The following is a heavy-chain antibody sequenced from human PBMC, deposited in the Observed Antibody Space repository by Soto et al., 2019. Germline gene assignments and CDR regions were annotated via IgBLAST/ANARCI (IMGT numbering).Heavy chain of an antibody. CDR2: IYRTGST. Sequence: SETLSLTCAVSGGSSTSNNWWTWVRQPPGQGLEWIGEIYRTGSTNYNPALKSRVTISLDKSENQFSLKVTSLTAADTAVYYCASRDPGTSVDYWGQGTLVTVSS. J-gene: IGHJ4*02. CDR3: ASRDPGTSVDY. D-gene: IGHD1-7*01. V-gene: IGHV4-4*02. CDR1: GGSSTSNNW.